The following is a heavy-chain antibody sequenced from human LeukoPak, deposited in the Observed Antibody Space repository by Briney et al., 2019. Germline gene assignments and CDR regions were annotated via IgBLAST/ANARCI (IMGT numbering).Heavy chain of an antibody. D-gene: IGHD3-22*01. CDR2: ISSSGHT. Sequence: QSGGSLRLSCAASEFTFSIYAMSWVRQVPGKGLEWVSTISSSGHTYYADSVKGRFTISRDNSRNTVYLQMNGLRAEDTAVYYCAKWYNYDTSSYYAVGGGDAFDIWGQGTMVTVSS. V-gene: IGHV3-23*01. CDR1: EFTFSIYA. J-gene: IGHJ3*02. CDR3: AKWYNYDTSSYYAVGGGDAFDI.